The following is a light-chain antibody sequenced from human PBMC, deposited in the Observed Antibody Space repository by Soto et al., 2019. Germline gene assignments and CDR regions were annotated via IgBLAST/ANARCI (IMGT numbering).Light chain of an antibody. J-gene: IGKJ1*01. V-gene: IGKV3-20*01. Sequence: EIVLTQSPGTLSLSPGERATLSCRASQSVSNSYLAWYQQKPGQPPRLVMYATSSRATGIPARFSGSGSGTDFTLTISRLEPEDFAVYYCQQYGSSSWTFGQGTKVDIK. CDR2: ATS. CDR1: QSVSNSY. CDR3: QQYGSSSWT.